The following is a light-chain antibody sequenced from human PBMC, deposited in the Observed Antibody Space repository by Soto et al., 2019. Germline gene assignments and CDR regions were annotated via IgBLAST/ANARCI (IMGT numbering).Light chain of an antibody. CDR2: DVS. J-gene: IGLJ2*01. CDR1: SSDVGGYNY. V-gene: IGLV2-14*01. Sequence: QSALTQPASVSGSPGQSITISCTGTSSDVGGYNYVSWYQQHPGKAPELMIYDVSNRPSGVSNRFSGSKSGNTASLTISGLQAEDEADYYCSSYTSSSPWVFGGGTQLTVL. CDR3: SSYTSSSPWV.